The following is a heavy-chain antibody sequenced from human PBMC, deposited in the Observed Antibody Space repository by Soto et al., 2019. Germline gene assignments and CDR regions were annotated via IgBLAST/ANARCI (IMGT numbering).Heavy chain of an antibody. CDR1: GGSIRDYY. CDR2: IYYTGTT. Sequence: QVQLQESGPGLVKPSETLSLTCTVSGGSIRDYYWGWIRQSPGKGLEWIGYIYYTGTTKYNPSLKSXATXSVXSSKNQFSLKLDSVTAADTAVYYCARLGGYYQAFDSWGQGTRVTVSS. D-gene: IGHD3-22*01. V-gene: IGHV4-59*08. J-gene: IGHJ4*02. CDR3: ARLGGYYQAFDS.